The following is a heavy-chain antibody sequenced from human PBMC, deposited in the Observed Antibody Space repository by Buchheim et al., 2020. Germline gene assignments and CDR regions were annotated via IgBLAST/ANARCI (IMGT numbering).Heavy chain of an antibody. J-gene: IGHJ4*02. CDR2: ICNAGTTI. CDR3: VRDRGCSAGSCFEDY. V-gene: IGHV3-11*01. CDR1: GFTFSDYY. Sequence: QVQLVESGGGLVEPGGSLRLSCAASGFTFSDYYMSWIRQAPGKGLEWVSYICNAGTTIYYADSVKGRFTISRDNSKSSLYLQMSSLRAEDTAVYHCVRDRGCSAGSCFEDYWGQGT. D-gene: IGHD2-15*01.